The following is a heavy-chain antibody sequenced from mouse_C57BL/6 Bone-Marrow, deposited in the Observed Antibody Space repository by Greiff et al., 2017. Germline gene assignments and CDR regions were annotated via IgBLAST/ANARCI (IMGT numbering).Heavy chain of an antibody. CDR3: ARLGTTVVAHWYFDV. V-gene: IGHV1-54*01. Sequence: VQLQQSGAELVRPGTSVKVSCKASGYAFTNYLIEWVKQRPGQGLEWIGVINPGSGGTNYNEKFKGKATLTAAKSSSTAYMQRSSLTSEDSAVYFCARLGTTVVAHWYFDVWGTGTTVTVSS. D-gene: IGHD1-1*01. CDR1: GYAFTNYL. CDR2: INPGSGGT. J-gene: IGHJ1*03.